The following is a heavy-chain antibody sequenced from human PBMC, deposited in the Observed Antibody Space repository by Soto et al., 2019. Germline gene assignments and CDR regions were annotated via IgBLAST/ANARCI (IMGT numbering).Heavy chain of an antibody. Sequence: QVQLQESGPGLVKPSETLSLTCTVSGGSISTYYWSWIRQPPGKGLEGIGYIYYSGSTNYNPSLKSRVTISVDTSKNQFSLKLTSVTAADTAVYYCARDVAGAYFDYWGQGTLVTVSS. J-gene: IGHJ4*02. D-gene: IGHD6-19*01. CDR2: IYYSGST. V-gene: IGHV4-59*01. CDR3: ARDVAGAYFDY. CDR1: GGSISTYY.